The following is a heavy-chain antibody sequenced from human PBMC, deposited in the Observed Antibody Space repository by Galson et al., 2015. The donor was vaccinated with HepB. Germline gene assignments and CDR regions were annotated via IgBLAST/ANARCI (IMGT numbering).Heavy chain of an antibody. CDR2: ISSSSSYI. D-gene: IGHD3-9*01. V-gene: IGHV3-21*01. Sequence: SLRLSCAASGFTFSSYSMNWVRQAPGKGLEWVSSISSSSSYIYYADSVKGRFTISRDNAKNSLYLQMNSLRAEDTAVYYCAPSILTGYHDDYWGQGTLVTVSS. CDR1: GFTFSSYS. J-gene: IGHJ4*02. CDR3: APSILTGYHDDY.